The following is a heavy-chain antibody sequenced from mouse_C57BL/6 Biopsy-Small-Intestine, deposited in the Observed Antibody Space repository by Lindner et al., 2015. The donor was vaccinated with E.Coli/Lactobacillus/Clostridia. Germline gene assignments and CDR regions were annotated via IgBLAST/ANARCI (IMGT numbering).Heavy chain of an antibody. D-gene: IGHD4-1*01. CDR1: GFTFSSYG. CDR3: AREGNWAYAMDY. V-gene: IGHV5-4*01. Sequence: VQLQESGGDLVKPGGSLKLSCPASGFTFSSYGMSWVRQTPDKRLEWVATISDGGSYTYYPDNVKGRFTISRDNAKNNLYLQMSHLKSEDTAMYYCAREGNWAYAMDYVGSRNLSHRLL. CDR2: ISDGGSYT. J-gene: IGHJ4*01.